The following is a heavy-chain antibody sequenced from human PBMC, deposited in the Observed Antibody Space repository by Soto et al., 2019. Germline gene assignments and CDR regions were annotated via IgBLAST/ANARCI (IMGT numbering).Heavy chain of an antibody. Sequence: SETLSLTCTVSGGSINTYYWSGVRQPPGKGLEGIGYVDYSGNSDSSPSLKSRVTVSIDTSKKQVSLKLNSVTAADTAVYYCARNWFSVAGRFHFDYWGQGIPVTVSS. CDR3: ARNWFSVAGRFHFDY. CDR2: VDYSGNS. CDR1: GGSINTYY. D-gene: IGHD6-19*01. V-gene: IGHV4-59*01. J-gene: IGHJ4*02.